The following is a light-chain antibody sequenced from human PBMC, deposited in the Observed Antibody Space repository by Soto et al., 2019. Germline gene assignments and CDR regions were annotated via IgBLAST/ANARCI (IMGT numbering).Light chain of an antibody. J-gene: IGKJ1*01. CDR3: QQYGSSPWT. CDR1: QNVSSSY. V-gene: IGKV3-20*01. Sequence: EIVLTQSPGTLSLSPGERATLSCRASQNVSSSYLAWYQQKPGEAPRLLIYGASSRDTGIPERFSGSGSGTDLTLTISRLEPEDFAVYYWQQYGSSPWTFGQGTKVEIK. CDR2: GAS.